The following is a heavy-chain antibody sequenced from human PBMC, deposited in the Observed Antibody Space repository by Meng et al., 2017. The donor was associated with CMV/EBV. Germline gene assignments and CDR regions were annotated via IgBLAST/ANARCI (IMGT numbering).Heavy chain of an antibody. CDR3: AKTSGANLVGAFDI. D-gene: IGHD4/OR15-4a*01. CDR1: GFTFSSYA. J-gene: IGHJ3*02. Sequence: LTCAASGFTFSSYAMSWVRQAPGKGLEWVSAISGSGGSTYYADSMKGRFTISRDNSKNTLYLQMNSLRAEDTAVYYCAKTSGANLVGAFDIWGQGTMVTVSS. V-gene: IGHV3-23*01. CDR2: ISGSGGST.